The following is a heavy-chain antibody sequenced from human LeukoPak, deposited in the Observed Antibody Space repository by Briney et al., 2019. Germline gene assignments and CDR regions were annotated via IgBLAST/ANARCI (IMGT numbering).Heavy chain of an antibody. CDR2: INHSGST. V-gene: IGHV4-34*01. D-gene: IGHD3-3*01. CDR1: GGSFSGYY. CDR3: ARLRLKYYDFWSGYSQGAFDI. J-gene: IGHJ3*02. Sequence: SETLSLTCAVYGGSFSGYYWSWIRQPPGKGLEWIGEINHSGSTNYNPSLKSRVTISVYTSKNQFSLKLSSVNAADTAVYYCARLRLKYYDFWSGYSQGAFDIWGQGTMVTVSS.